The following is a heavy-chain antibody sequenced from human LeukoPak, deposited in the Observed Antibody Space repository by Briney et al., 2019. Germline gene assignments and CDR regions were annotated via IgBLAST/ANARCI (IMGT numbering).Heavy chain of an antibody. CDR3: AVRSSGWSYYYYGMDV. CDR2: MNPNSGNT. J-gene: IGHJ6*02. V-gene: IGHV1-8*01. D-gene: IGHD6-13*01. CDR1: GYTFTSYD. Sequence: ASVKVSCKASGYTFTSYDINWVRQATGQGLEWMGWMNPNSGNTGYAQKFQGRVTMTRNTSISTAYMELSSLRSEDTAVYYCAVRSSGWSYYYYGMDVRGQGTTVTVSS.